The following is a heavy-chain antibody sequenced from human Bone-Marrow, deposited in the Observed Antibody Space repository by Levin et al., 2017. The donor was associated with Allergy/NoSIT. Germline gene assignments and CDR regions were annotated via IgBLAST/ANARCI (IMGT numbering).Heavy chain of an antibody. CDR2: IYYSGRS. J-gene: IGHJ4*02. V-gene: IGHV4-39*01. CDR3: ASAEHSPSSFEH. D-gene: IGHD1-26*01. Sequence: SQTLSLTCAVSGDSTRTTTDYWGWIRQPPGKGLEWIGSIYYSGRSFYNPSLKSRVSISGGTSQRQISLRLNSMTAADTAIYYCASAEHSPSSFEHWGQGKLVAV. CDR1: GDSTRTTTDY.